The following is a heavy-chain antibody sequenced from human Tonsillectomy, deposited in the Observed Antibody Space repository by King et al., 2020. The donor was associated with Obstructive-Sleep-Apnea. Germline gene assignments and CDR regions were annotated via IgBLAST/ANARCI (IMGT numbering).Heavy chain of an antibody. CDR1: GASVSRHY. V-gene: IGHV4-59*08. Sequence: VQLQESGPGMVKPSETLSLTCTVSGASVSRHYWNWIRQPPGKGLEWIGYINYNGSTNYSPSLKSRVTISVDRSKNQFSLRLNSVTAADTAVYYCARLRSVTGTRTPSFDIWGQGKMVTVSS. D-gene: IGHD6-19*01. J-gene: IGHJ3*02. CDR3: ARLRSVTGTRTPSFDI. CDR2: INYNGST.